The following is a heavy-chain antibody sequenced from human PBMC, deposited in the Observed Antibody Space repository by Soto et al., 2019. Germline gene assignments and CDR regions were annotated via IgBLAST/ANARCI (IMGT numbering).Heavy chain of an antibody. Sequence: VASVKVSCKASGYTFTSYYMHWVRQAPGQGLEWMGIINPSGGSTSYAQKFQGRVTMTRDTSTSTVYMELSSLRSEDTAVYYCARDPYGSGHWVRYYYGMDVWGQGTTVTVSS. J-gene: IGHJ6*02. D-gene: IGHD3-10*01. CDR3: ARDPYGSGHWVRYYYGMDV. CDR2: INPSGGST. CDR1: GYTFTSYY. V-gene: IGHV1-46*01.